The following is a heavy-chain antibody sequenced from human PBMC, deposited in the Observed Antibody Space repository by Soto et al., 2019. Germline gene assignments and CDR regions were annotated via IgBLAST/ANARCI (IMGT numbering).Heavy chain of an antibody. D-gene: IGHD3-9*01. CDR1: GFTFSSCA. CDR2: ISSNGGST. J-gene: IGHJ5*02. CDR3: ARGDDILTGNWLNWFGP. V-gene: IGHV3-64*04. Sequence: GGSLRLSCSASGFTFSSCAMHWVRQAAGKGLEYVSGISSNGGSTYYADSVKDRFTISRDNSKNTLFLQVNSLTAEDTAVYYCARGDDILTGNWLNWFGPWGQGTLVTVSS.